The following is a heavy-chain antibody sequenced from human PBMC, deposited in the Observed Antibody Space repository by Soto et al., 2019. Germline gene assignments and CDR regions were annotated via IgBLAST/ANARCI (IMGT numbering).Heavy chain of an antibody. CDR2: VDNEGIYT. Sequence: GGSLRLSCAASGFTFTNYLMHWVRQAPEKGLVWVARVDNEGIYTNYADSVKGRFTISRDNAKNTLYLQMNDLRVEDTAVYYCGSVFEYWGQGSLVTVSS. CDR1: GFTFTNYL. V-gene: IGHV3-74*01. CDR3: GSVFEY. J-gene: IGHJ4*02.